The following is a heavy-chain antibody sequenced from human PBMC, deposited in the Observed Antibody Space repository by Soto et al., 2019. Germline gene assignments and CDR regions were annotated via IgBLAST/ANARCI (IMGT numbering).Heavy chain of an antibody. CDR1: GFTFSSYG. J-gene: IGHJ6*02. Sequence: QVQLVESGGGVVQPGRSLRLSCAASGFTFSSYGMHWVRQAPGKGLEWVAVISYDGSNKYYADSVKGRFTISRDNSKNTLYLQMNSLRAEDTAVYYCAKAVDRLIPSGLETGGVDVWGQGTTVTVSS. D-gene: IGHD3-9*01. V-gene: IGHV3-30*18. CDR2: ISYDGSNK. CDR3: AKAVDRLIPSGLETGGVDV.